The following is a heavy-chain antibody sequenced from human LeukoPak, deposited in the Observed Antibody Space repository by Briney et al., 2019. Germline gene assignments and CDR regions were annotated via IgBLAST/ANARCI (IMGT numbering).Heavy chain of an antibody. CDR2: IIPIFGTA. D-gene: IGHD6-19*01. Sequence: GASVKVSCKPSGGTFSSYAISWVRQAPGQGLEWMGGIIPIFGTANYAQKFQGRVTITADEFKSTAYMELSSLRSEDTAVYYCARVAQYSSGWYGDYYYYYYMDVWGKGTTVTVSS. J-gene: IGHJ6*03. V-gene: IGHV1-69*13. CDR1: GGTFSSYA. CDR3: ARVAQYSSGWYGDYYYYYYMDV.